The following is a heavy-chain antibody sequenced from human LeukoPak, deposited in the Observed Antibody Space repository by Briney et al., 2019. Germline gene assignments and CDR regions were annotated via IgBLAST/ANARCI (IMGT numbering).Heavy chain of an antibody. J-gene: IGHJ4*02. Sequence: PGGSLRLSCAASGFTFSDYYMSWIRQAPGKGLGWVSYISSSGSTIYYADSVKGRFTISRDNAKSSLYLQMNSLRAEDTAVDYCARDHSSPPATLYYFDYWGQGTLVTVSS. V-gene: IGHV3-11*01. CDR3: ARDHSSPPATLYYFDY. D-gene: IGHD4-11*01. CDR1: GFTFSDYY. CDR2: ISSSGSTI.